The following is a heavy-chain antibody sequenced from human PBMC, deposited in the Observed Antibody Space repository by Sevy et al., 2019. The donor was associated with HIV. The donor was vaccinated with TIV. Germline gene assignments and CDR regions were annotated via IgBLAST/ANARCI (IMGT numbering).Heavy chain of an antibody. CDR3: ARGGYYDSSGYLAYFQH. J-gene: IGHJ1*01. CDR1: GFTVSSDY. V-gene: IGHV3-53*01. D-gene: IGHD3-22*01. CDR2: IYSGGST. Sequence: GGSLRLSCAASGFTVSSDYMSWVRQAPGKGLEWVSVIYSGGSTYYADSVKGRFTISRDNSKNTLYLQMNSLRAEDTAVYYCARGGYYDSSGYLAYFQHWDQGTLVTVSS.